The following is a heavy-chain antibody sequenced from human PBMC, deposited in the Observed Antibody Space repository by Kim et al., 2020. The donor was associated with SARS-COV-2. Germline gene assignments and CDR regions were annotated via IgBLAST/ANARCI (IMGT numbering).Heavy chain of an antibody. CDR3: ARAGIAAAGYYYYYGMDV. CDR1: GYTFTGYY. V-gene: IGHV1-2*04. D-gene: IGHD6-13*01. Sequence: ASVKVSCKASGYTFTGYYMHWVRQAPGQGLEWMGWINPNSGGTNYAQKFQGWVTMTRDTSISTAYMELSRLRSDDTAVYYCARAGIAAAGYYYYYGMDVWGQGTTVTVSS. J-gene: IGHJ6*02. CDR2: INPNSGGT.